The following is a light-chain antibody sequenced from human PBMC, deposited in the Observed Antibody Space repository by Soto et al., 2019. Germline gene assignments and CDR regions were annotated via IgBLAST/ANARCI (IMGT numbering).Light chain of an antibody. CDR2: GSS. CDR3: QQYGSSPPYT. J-gene: IGKJ2*01. Sequence: EVVLTQSPGTLSLSPGERATLSCRASQSVTNIYFAWYQQKPGQAPRLLIFGSSDRATGTPDRFSGSGSGTDFTLTISRLEPEDSAVYYCQQYGSSPPYTFGQGTKLEIK. CDR1: QSVTNIY. V-gene: IGKV3-20*01.